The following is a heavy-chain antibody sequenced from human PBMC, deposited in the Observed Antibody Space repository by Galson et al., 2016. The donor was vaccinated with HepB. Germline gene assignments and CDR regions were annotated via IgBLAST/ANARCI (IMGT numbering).Heavy chain of an antibody. Sequence: SLTCTVSGGSISSYYWSWIRQPPGKGLVWIGYIYYSGSTNYNSSLKSRVTISIDTSKNQFSLKLNSVTAADTAVYYCARGSILRFLEWLPHFDSWGQGTLVTVSS. CDR1: GGSISSYY. D-gene: IGHD3-3*01. J-gene: IGHJ4*02. CDR2: IYYSGST. CDR3: ARGSILRFLEWLPHFDS. V-gene: IGHV4-59*01.